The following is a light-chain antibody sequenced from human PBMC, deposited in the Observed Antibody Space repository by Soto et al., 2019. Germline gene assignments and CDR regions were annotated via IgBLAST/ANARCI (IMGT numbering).Light chain of an antibody. CDR1: QSVSSSY. V-gene: IGKV3-20*01. Sequence: EIVLTQPPGTLSLSPGERATLSCRASQSVSSSYLAWYQQKPGQAPRLLISAASRSATGVPDRFSGSRSGADLTLSVSRLEAEDFAVYYCQHYGSASPIFGGGTKVEIK. J-gene: IGKJ4*01. CDR2: AAS. CDR3: QHYGSASPI.